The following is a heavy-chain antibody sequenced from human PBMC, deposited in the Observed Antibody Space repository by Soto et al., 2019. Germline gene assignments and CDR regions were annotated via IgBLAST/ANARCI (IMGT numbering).Heavy chain of an antibody. CDR1: NGSVSSGTYS. V-gene: IGHV4-30-2*01. CDR2: IYYSGTT. Sequence: PAETLSLTCTVSNGSVSSGTYSLICVRQPPGKGLEWIGYIYYSGTTYYTPSLKSRLTMSMDRANDHFSLNLTSVTAADTAVYFCARGHYYYGMDVWGQGITVTVSS. CDR3: ARGHYYYGMDV. J-gene: IGHJ6*02.